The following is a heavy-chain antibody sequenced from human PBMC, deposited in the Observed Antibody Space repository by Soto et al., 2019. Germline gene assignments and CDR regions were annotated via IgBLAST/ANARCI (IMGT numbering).Heavy chain of an antibody. CDR3: ARAHAPTLPFDS. CDR2: TYHSGNA. J-gene: IGHJ4*02. Sequence: QVQLQESGPGLVKPSETLSLTCTVSGDSIRNVYWSWIRQPPGKGLVWIGFTYHSGNAKYNPSLNRLVAMSVASSKKQLSLSLNSVTAADSAVYFCARAHAPTLPFDSWGQGTLVTVSS. CDR1: GDSIRNVY. V-gene: IGHV4-59*13. D-gene: IGHD2-2*01.